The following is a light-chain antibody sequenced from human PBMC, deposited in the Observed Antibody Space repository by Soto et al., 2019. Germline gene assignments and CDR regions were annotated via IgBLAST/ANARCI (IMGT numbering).Light chain of an antibody. CDR2: GNS. CDR3: QSYDSSLSGVV. V-gene: IGLV1-40*01. CDR1: SSNIGAGYD. J-gene: IGLJ2*01. Sequence: QPVLTQPPSASGAPGQRVTISCTGSSSNIGAGYDVHWYQQLPGTAPKLLIYGNSNRPSGVPDRFSGSKSGTSASLAITGLQAEDEADYYCQSYDSSLSGVVFGGGTQLTVL.